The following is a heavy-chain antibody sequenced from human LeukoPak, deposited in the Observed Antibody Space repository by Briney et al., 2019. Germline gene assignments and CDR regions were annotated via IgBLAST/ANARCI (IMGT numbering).Heavy chain of an antibody. D-gene: IGHD6-13*01. J-gene: IGHJ4*02. V-gene: IGHV3-23*01. CDR3: AKGGKRIAAAYFDY. CDR1: GFTFSSYA. CDR2: ISGSGGST. Sequence: GALRLSCAASGFTFSSYAMSRVRQAPGKGLEWVSAISGSGGSTYYADSVKGRFTISRDNSKNTLYLQMNSLRAEDTAVYYCAKGGKRIAAAYFDYWGQGTLVTVSS.